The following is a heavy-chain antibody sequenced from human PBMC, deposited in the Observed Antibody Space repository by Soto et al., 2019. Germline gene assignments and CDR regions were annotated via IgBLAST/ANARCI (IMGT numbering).Heavy chain of an antibody. CDR1: GVSISSGHYY. CDR2: IYHSGNA. V-gene: IGHV4-31*03. Sequence: QVQLQESGPGLVTPSQTLSLTCTVSGVSISSGHYYWNWIRQYPGEGLEWIGNIYHSGNANYNPSLKSRVTISVDTSQNQFSLRMSSVTAADTAIYFCARGVTYWGQGALVTVSS. J-gene: IGHJ4*02. CDR3: ARGVTY. D-gene: IGHD2-21*02.